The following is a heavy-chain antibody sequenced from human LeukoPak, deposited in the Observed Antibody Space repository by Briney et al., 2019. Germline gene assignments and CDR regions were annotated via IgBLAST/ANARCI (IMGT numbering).Heavy chain of an antibody. Sequence: SVKVSCKASGFTFTSSAMQWVRQARGQRLEWIGWIVVGSGNTNYAQKFQERVTITRDMSTSMAYMELSSLRSEDTAVYYCAAISAYYDFWSGIDYDYWGQGTLVTVSS. D-gene: IGHD3-3*01. J-gene: IGHJ4*02. V-gene: IGHV1-58*02. CDR3: AAISAYYDFWSGIDYDY. CDR1: GFTFTSSA. CDR2: IVVGSGNT.